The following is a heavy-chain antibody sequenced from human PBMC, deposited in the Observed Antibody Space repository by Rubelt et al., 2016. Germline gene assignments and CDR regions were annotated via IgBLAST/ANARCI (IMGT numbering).Heavy chain of an antibody. CDR1: GGSFSGYY. CDR3: ASLTLREGFDYFDY. D-gene: IGHD3-16*01. V-gene: IGHV4-34*01. CDR2: INHSGST. Sequence: QMQLQQWGAGLLKPSEALSLTCVVYGGSFSGYYWSWIRQPPGRGLAWIGEINHSGSTNYNPSLKSRVTISVDTSKNQFSLSLSSVTAADTAVYSCASLTLREGFDYFDYWGQGTLVTVSS. J-gene: IGHJ4*02.